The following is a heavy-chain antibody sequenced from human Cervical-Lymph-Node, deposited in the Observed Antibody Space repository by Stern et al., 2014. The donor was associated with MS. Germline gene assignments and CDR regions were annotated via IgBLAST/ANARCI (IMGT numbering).Heavy chain of an antibody. CDR1: GFVFRRYA. D-gene: IGHD1-26*01. CDR2: ISDDGRDK. J-gene: IGHJ4*02. CDR3: AKGGSGSYLD. Sequence: HVPLVESGGGVVQPGGSLRLSFAASGFVFRRYALHWVRQAPGKGLEWVALISDDGRDKYYTDSVKGRFTVSRDNSNNTVDLEMNSLRLEDTAVYYCAKGGSGSYLDWGQGSLVTVSS. V-gene: IGHV3-30*04.